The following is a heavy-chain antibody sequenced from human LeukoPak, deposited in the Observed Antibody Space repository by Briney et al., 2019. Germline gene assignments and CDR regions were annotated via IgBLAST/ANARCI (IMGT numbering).Heavy chain of an antibody. CDR3: AKGPMITFGGVIVTPDY. V-gene: IGHV3-48*01. CDR1: GFTFSSYS. Sequence: GGSLRLSCAASGFTFSSYSMNWVRQAPGKGLEWASYISSSSSTIYYADSVKGRFTISRDNAKNSLYLQMNSLRAEDTAVYYCAKGPMITFGGVIVTPDYWGQGTLVTVSS. CDR2: ISSSSSTI. J-gene: IGHJ4*02. D-gene: IGHD3-16*02.